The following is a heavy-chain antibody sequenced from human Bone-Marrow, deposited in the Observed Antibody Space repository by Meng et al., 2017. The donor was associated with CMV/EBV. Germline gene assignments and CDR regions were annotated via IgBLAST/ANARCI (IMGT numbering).Heavy chain of an antibody. V-gene: IGHV1-18*01. Sequence: ASVKVSCKASGYTFNSYGISWVRQAPGQGLEWMGWISAYNGNTNYAQKLQGRVTMTTDTSTSTAYMELRSLRSDDTAVYYCARVAYDFWSGYYRAYYYYGMDVWGQGTTVTVSS. J-gene: IGHJ6*02. CDR1: GYTFNSYG. D-gene: IGHD3-3*01. CDR2: ISAYNGNT. CDR3: ARVAYDFWSGYYRAYYYYGMDV.